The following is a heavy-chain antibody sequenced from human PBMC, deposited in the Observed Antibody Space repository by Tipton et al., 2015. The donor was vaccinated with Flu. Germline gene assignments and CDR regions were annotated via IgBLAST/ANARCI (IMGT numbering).Heavy chain of an antibody. V-gene: IGHV4-38-2*02. CDR3: ARDRAYRKGLRWENAFDI. J-gene: IGHJ3*02. CDR2: IYHSGST. Sequence: TLSLTCTVSGYSISSGYYWGWIRQPPGKGLEWIGSIYHSGSTYYKPSLNSRVTIEVDTSKNQFSLKLSSVTAADTAVYYCARDRAYRKGLRWENAFDIWGQETMFTVPS. D-gene: IGHD4-23*01. CDR1: GYSISSGYY.